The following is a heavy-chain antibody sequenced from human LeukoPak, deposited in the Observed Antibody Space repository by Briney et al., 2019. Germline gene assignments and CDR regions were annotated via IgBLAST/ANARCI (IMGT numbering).Heavy chain of an antibody. D-gene: IGHD3-22*01. CDR3: ARVDYYDSSGYTDFDY. CDR2: IIPVLGIA. CDR1: GGTFGSYA. J-gene: IGHJ4*02. Sequence: SVKVSCKASGGTFGSYAISWVRQAPGQGLEWMGRIIPVLGIANYAQKFQGRVTITADKSTSTAYMELSSLRSEDTAVYYCARVDYYDSSGYTDFDYWGQGTLVTVSS. V-gene: IGHV1-69*04.